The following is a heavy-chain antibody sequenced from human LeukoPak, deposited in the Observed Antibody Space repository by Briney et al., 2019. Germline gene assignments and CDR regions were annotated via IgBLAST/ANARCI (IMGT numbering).Heavy chain of an antibody. Sequence: SETLSLTCSVSGGSISSSSYFWGWIRQPPGKGLEWIGYIYYSGNTYYNPTLKSRVTISVDTSKNQFSLKLSSVTAADTAVYYCARLSVYPWLPHYDAFDIWGQRTMVTVSS. V-gene: IGHV4-39*01. CDR3: ARLSVYPWLPHYDAFDI. CDR2: IYYSGNT. J-gene: IGHJ3*02. D-gene: IGHD6-19*01. CDR1: GGSISSSSYF.